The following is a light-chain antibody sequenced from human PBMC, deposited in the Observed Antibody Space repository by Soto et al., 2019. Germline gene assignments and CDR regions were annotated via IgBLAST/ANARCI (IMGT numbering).Light chain of an antibody. J-gene: IGKJ4*02. CDR2: GAS. Sequence: EIVLTSSPGTLSLSPGERATLSCRASQSVSSSYLARYQKKTGQAPRLLNYGASSRATGIPDRFSGSESGTDFTLTISRVEPEDFSVYYCQQYGSSPPWTFGGGTEIDIK. CDR3: QQYGSSPPWT. CDR1: QSVSSSY. V-gene: IGKV3-20*01.